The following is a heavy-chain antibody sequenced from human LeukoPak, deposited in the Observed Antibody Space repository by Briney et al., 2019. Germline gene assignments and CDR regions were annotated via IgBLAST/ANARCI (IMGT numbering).Heavy chain of an antibody. J-gene: IGHJ5*02. D-gene: IGHD6-19*01. CDR1: GGTFSSYA. Sequence: ASVKVSCKASGGTFSSYAISWVRQAPGQGLELMGGIIPIFGTANYAQKFQGRVTITADESTSTAYMELSSLRSEDTAVYYCASAGYSSGWYNWFDPWGQGTLVTVSS. CDR3: ASAGYSSGWYNWFDP. V-gene: IGHV1-69*13. CDR2: IIPIFGTA.